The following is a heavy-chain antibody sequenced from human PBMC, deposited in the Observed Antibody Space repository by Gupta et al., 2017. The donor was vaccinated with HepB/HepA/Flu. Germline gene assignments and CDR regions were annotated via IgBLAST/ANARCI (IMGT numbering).Heavy chain of an antibody. V-gene: IGHV3-30*18. D-gene: IGHD1-26*01. CDR3: AKEGDGYYVSY. CDR1: GFTFSSYG. CDR2: ISYDGSNK. J-gene: IGHJ4*02. Sequence: QVQLVESGGGVVQPGRSLRLSCAASGFTFSSYGMHWVRQAPGKGLEWVAVISYDGSNKYYADSVKGRFTISRDNSKNTLYLQMNSLRAEDTAVYYCAKEGDGYYVSYWGQGTLVTVSS.